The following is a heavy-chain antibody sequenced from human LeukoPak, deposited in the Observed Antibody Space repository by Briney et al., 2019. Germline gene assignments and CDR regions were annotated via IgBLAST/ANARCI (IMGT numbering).Heavy chain of an antibody. D-gene: IGHD3-9*01. V-gene: IGHV3-21*01. Sequence: GGSLRLSCAASGFTFSSYSMNWVRKAPGKGLEWVSSISSSSSYIYYADSVKGRFTISRDNAKNSLYLQMNSLRAEDTAVYYCASDYDILTGYYRGVDYWGQGTLVTVSS. CDR3: ASDYDILTGYYRGVDY. CDR1: GFTFSSYS. CDR2: ISSSSSYI. J-gene: IGHJ4*02.